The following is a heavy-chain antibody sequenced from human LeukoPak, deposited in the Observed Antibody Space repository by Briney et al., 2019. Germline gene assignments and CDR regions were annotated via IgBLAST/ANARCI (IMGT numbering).Heavy chain of an antibody. V-gene: IGHV4-39*07. J-gene: IGHJ1*01. D-gene: IGHD2-15*01. CDR2: IYYSGST. CDR1: GGSISSSSYY. Sequence: SETLSLTCTVSGGSISSSSYYWGWIRQPPGKGLEWIGSIYYSGSTYYNPSLKSRVTISVDTSKNQFSLKLSSVTAADTAVYYCARGRLGYCSGGSCYSSYFQHWGQGTLVTVSS. CDR3: ARGRLGYCSGGSCYSSYFQH.